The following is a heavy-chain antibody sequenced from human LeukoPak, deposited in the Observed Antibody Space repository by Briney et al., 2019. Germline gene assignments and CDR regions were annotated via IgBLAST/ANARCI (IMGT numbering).Heavy chain of an antibody. D-gene: IGHD6-13*01. CDR1: GFSISSSYY. J-gene: IGHJ3*02. V-gene: IGHV4-38-2*02. Sequence: ASETLSLTCTVSGFSISSSYYWGWIRQPPGKWLEWIGSIFHSGSTHYNPSLKSRVTISVDTSKNQFSLSLRSVTAADTAVYYCAKEAGSPRAFDIWGQGTMVTVSS. CDR3: AKEAGSPRAFDI. CDR2: IFHSGST.